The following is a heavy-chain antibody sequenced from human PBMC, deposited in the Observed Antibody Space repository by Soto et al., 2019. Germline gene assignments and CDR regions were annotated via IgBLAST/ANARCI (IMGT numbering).Heavy chain of an antibody. CDR2: ISSSGSTI. V-gene: IGHV3-11*01. CDR3: ARAAPYYYGSGSYRGYHY. CDR1: GFTFSDYY. J-gene: IGHJ4*02. D-gene: IGHD3-10*01. Sequence: PGGSLRLSCAGSGFTFSDYYMSWIRQAPGKGLGWVSYISSSGSTIYYADSVKGRFTISRDNAKNSLYLQMNSLRAEDTAVYYCARAAPYYYGSGSYRGYHYWGQGTLVTVSS.